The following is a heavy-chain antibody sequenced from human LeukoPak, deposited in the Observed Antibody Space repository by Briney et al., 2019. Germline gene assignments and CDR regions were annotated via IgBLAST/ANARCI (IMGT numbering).Heavy chain of an antibody. CDR1: GFTFSSYW. Sequence: PGGSLRLSCAASGFTFSSYWMTWVRQAPGKGLEWVARINQDQNEIHYVDSVRGRFTISRDNAKNSLYLQMISLRAEDTALYYCARVFSGWYGNYMDVWGKGTTVTVSS. J-gene: IGHJ6*03. CDR3: ARVFSGWYGNYMDV. V-gene: IGHV3-7*01. D-gene: IGHD6-19*01. CDR2: INQDQNEI.